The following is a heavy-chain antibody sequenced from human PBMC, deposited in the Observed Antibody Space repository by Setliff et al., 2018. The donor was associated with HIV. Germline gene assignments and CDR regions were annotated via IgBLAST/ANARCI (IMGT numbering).Heavy chain of an antibody. Sequence: PGGSLRLSCATSGFTFSGYSMNWVRQAPGKGLEWVAFLSYDGSSQYYADSVKGRFTVSRDSSKNTLYLQMNSLRHEDTAVYYCARNGGEIMLDYWGQGTLVTVSS. CDR1: GFTFSGYS. CDR2: LSYDGSSQ. D-gene: IGHD3-16*01. CDR3: ARNGGEIMLDY. V-gene: IGHV3-30*03. J-gene: IGHJ4*02.